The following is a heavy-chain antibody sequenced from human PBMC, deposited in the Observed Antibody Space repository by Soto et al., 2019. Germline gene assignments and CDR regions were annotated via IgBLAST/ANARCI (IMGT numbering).Heavy chain of an antibody. CDR2: ISSSSSTI. Sequence: EVQLVESGGGLVQPGGSLRLSCAASGFTFSSYSMNWVRQAPGKGLEWVSYISSSSSTIYYADSVKGRFTISRDNGKNSQYLQMNSLRAEDTSVYYCARGRSPPSPGSFDYWGQGTLVTVSS. J-gene: IGHJ4*02. V-gene: IGHV3-48*01. CDR1: GFTFSSYS. D-gene: IGHD3-10*01. CDR3: ARGRSPPSPGSFDY.